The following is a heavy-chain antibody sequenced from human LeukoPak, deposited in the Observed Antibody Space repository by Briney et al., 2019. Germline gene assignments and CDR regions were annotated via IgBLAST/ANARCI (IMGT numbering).Heavy chain of an antibody. Sequence: SGPTLVKPTQTLTLTCTFSGFSLSTSGVGVGWIRQPPGKALEWLALIYWNDDKRYSPSLKSRLTITKDTSKNQAVLTMTNMDPVDTATYYCAPNAGGGDWFDPWGQGTLVTVSS. CDR3: APNAGGGDWFDP. J-gene: IGHJ5*02. CDR1: GFSLSTSGVG. V-gene: IGHV2-5*01. D-gene: IGHD3-16*01. CDR2: IYWNDDK.